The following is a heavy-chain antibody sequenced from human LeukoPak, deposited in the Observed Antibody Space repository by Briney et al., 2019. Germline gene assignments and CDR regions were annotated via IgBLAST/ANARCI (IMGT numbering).Heavy chain of an antibody. V-gene: IGHV1-18*01. D-gene: IGHD2-15*01. CDR3: ARARYCSGGNRHTGAFDI. CDR1: GYTFTSYG. J-gene: IGHJ3*02. Sequence: ASVKVSCKASGYTFTSYGITWVRQAPGQGLEWMGWISPYNDNANYAQKLQGRVTMTTDTSTSTAYMELRSLRSDDTAVYYCARARYCSGGNRHTGAFDIWGQGTMVTGFS. CDR2: ISPYNDNA.